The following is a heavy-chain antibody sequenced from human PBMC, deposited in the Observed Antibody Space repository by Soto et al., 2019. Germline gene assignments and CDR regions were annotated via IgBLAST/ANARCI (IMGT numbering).Heavy chain of an antibody. J-gene: IGHJ4*02. CDR2: ISGSGGST. CDR1: GFTFSSYA. Sequence: GGSLRLSCAGSGFTFSSYAMSWVRQAPGKGLEWVSAISGSGGSTYYADSVKGRFTISRDNSKNTLYLQMNSLRAEDTAVYYCAKEVLWFGELFPLDYWGQGTLVTVSS. V-gene: IGHV3-23*01. CDR3: AKEVLWFGELFPLDY. D-gene: IGHD3-10*01.